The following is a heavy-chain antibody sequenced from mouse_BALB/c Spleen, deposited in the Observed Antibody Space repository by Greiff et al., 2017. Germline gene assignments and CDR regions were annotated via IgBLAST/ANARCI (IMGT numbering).Heavy chain of an antibody. D-gene: IGHD2-3*01. Sequence: EVQLVESGGGLVKPGGSLKLSCAASGFTFSSYAMSWVRQSPEKRLEWVAEISSGGSYTYYPDTVTGRFTISRDNAKNTLYLEMSSLRSEDTAMYYCARKADGYYPFDYWGQGTTLTVSS. CDR2: ISSGGSYT. CDR1: GFTFSSYA. V-gene: IGHV5-9-4*01. J-gene: IGHJ2*01. CDR3: ARKADGYYPFDY.